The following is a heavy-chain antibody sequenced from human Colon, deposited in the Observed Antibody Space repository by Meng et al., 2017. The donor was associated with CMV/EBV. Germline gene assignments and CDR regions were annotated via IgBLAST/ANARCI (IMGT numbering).Heavy chain of an antibody. V-gene: IGHV3-23*01. CDR1: GFTFSAYA. CDR2: VLGTGPT. D-gene: IGHD6-13*01. J-gene: IGHJ4*02. Sequence: GESLKISCAASGFTFSAYAMTWVRQAPGKGLEWVSTVLGTGPTYYADYVKGRFTISRDDSRNTLFLQLNSLRDEDTAVFYCARGDSSTTWLVFDYWGLGTLVTVSS. CDR3: ARGDSSTTWLVFDY.